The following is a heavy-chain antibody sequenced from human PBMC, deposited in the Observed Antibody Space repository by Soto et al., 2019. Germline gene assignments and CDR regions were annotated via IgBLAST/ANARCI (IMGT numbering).Heavy chain of an antibody. CDR1: GCSISSYY. J-gene: IGHJ5*02. CDR3: ATQEVGGSYVYTFDP. D-gene: IGHD1-26*01. V-gene: IGHV4-59*04. CDR2: IYYSGST. Sequence: TSETLSLTCTFSGCSISSYYWSWIRQPPGKGLEWIGYIYYSGSTYYNPSLKSRVTISVDTSKNQFSLKLSSVTAADTAVYYCATQEVGGSYVYTFDPWGQGTLVTVSS.